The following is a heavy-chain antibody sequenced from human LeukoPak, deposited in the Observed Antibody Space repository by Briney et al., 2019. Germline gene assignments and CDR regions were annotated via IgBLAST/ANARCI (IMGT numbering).Heavy chain of an antibody. CDR1: GGSISSYY. CDR3: ARNYYDSSGYPGNYYYYYMDV. CDR2: IYTSGSS. V-gene: IGHV4-4*07. Sequence: SETLSLTCTVSGGSISSYYWTWIRQPAGKGLEWIGHIYTSGSSNYNPSLKSRVTMSVDTSKNQFSLKLSSVTAADTAVYYCARNYYDSSGYPGNYYYYYMDVWGKGTTVTVSS. J-gene: IGHJ6*03. D-gene: IGHD3-22*01.